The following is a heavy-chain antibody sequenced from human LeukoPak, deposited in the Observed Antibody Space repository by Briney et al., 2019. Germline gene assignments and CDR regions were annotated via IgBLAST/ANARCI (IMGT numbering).Heavy chain of an antibody. D-gene: IGHD3-10*01. V-gene: IGHV4-34*01. J-gene: IGHJ5*02. CDR2: INHSGST. Sequence: SETLSLTCAVYGGSFSGYYWSWIRQPPGKGLEWIGEINHSGSTNYNPSLKSRVTISVDTSKNQFSLKLSSVPAADTAVYYCARILLLWFGEPSRVFDPWGQGTLVTVSS. CDR3: ARILLLWFGEPSRVFDP. CDR1: GGSFSGYY.